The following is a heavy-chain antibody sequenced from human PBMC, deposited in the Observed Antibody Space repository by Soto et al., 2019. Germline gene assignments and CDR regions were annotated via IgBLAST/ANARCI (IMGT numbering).Heavy chain of an antibody. CDR3: AMEQLVPNWFDP. J-gene: IGHJ5*02. CDR1: GFTFSSYW. Sequence: GGTLRLSCAASGFTFSSYWMHWVRQAPGKGLVWVSRINSDGSSTSYSDSVKGRFTISRDNAKNTLYLQMNSLRAEDTAVYYCAMEQLVPNWFDPWGQGTLVTVSS. CDR2: INSDGSST. V-gene: IGHV3-74*01. D-gene: IGHD6-6*01.